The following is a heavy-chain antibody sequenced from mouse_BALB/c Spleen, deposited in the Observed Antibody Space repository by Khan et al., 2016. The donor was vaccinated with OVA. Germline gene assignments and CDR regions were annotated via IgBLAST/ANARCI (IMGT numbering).Heavy chain of an antibody. Sequence: QIQLVQSGPELKKPGETVKISCKASGYTFTNYGMNWVKQSPGKALKWMGWINTYTGEPTYADDFKGRFAFSLETSASTAYLQINNHKNEDTATYFCARPPYYSDTLDYWGQGTSVTVSS. J-gene: IGHJ4*01. D-gene: IGHD2-10*01. V-gene: IGHV9-3-1*01. CDR1: GYTFTNYG. CDR2: INTYTGEP. CDR3: ARPPYYSDTLDY.